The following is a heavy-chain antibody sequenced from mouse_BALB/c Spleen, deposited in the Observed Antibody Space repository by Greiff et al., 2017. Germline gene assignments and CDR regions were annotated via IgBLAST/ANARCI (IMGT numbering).Heavy chain of an antibody. J-gene: IGHJ4*01. CDR1: GFTFSSYG. V-gene: IGHV5-6*02. CDR3: ARREGVWYHYAMDY. CDR2: ISSGGSYT. Sequence: EVKLVESGGDLVKPGGSLKLSCAASGFTFSSYGMSWVRQTPDKRLEWVATISSGGSYTYYPDSVKGRFTISRDNAKNTLYLQMSSLKSEDTAMYYCARREGVWYHYAMDYWGQGTSVTVSS. D-gene: IGHD2-10*02.